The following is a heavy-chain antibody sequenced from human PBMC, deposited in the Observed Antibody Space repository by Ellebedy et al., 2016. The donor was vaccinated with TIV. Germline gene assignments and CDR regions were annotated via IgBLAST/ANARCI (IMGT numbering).Heavy chain of an antibody. Sequence: PGGSLRLSCAASAFTVSSNYMSWVRQAPGKGLEWGSVIYSGGSTYYADSVKGRFTISRDNSKNTLYLHMNSLRAEDTAVYYCARGIYYDILTGSETGGDYWGQGTLVTVSS. CDR3: ARGIYYDILTGSETGGDY. CDR1: AFTVSSNY. CDR2: IYSGGST. V-gene: IGHV3-53*01. D-gene: IGHD3-9*01. J-gene: IGHJ4*02.